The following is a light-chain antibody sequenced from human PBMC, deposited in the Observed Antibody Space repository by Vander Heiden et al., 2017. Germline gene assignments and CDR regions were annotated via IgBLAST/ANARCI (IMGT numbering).Light chain of an antibody. Sequence: DIVMTQSPDSLAVSLCERATINWKSSQSVLYSSNNKNYLAWYQQKPGQPPKLLIYWSSTRESGVPDRCSGSGSGTDFTLTISSLQAEDVAVYYCQQYYSTPTFGQGTKVEIK. V-gene: IGKV4-1*01. CDR3: QQYYSTPT. CDR1: QSVLYSSNNKNY. J-gene: IGKJ1*01. CDR2: WSS.